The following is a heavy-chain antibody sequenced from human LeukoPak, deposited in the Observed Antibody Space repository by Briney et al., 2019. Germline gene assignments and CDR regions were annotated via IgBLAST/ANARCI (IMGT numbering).Heavy chain of an antibody. J-gene: IGHJ5*02. V-gene: IGHV5-51*01. CDR3: ARLFPVVPAAIMRNWFDP. CDR2: IYPGDSDT. D-gene: IGHD2-2*02. Sequence: GESLKISCKGSGYSFTSYWIGWVRQMPGKGLEWMGIIYPGDSDTRYSPSFQGQVTISADESISTAYLQWSSLKASDTAMYYCARLFPVVPAAIMRNWFDPWGQGTLVTVSS. CDR1: GYSFTSYW.